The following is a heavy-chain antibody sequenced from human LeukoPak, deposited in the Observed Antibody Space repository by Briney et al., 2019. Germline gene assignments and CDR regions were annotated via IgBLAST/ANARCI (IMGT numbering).Heavy chain of an antibody. D-gene: IGHD3-3*01. J-gene: IGHJ4*02. CDR1: GGSISSSSYY. CDR2: IYYSGST. V-gene: IGHV4-39*01. Sequence: SETLSLTCTVSGGSISSSSYYWGWIRQPPGKGLEWIGSIYYSGSTFYNPSLKSRVTISVDTSKNQFSLKLSSVTAADTAVYYCARGQKVNDFWSGYRGLYFDYWGQGTLVTVSS. CDR3: ARGQKVNDFWSGYRGLYFDY.